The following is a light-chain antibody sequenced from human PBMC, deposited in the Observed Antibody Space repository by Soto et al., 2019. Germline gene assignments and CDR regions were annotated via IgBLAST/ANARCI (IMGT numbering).Light chain of an antibody. J-gene: IGLJ3*02. CDR1: SSNIGSNT. CDR2: SNN. Sequence: QSVLTQPPSASGTPGQRVTISCSGSSSNIGSNTVNWYQQLPGTAPKLLIYSNNQRPSGVPDRFSGSKSGNTASLTISGLQVEDEAEYFCGSFTTSRIWVFGGGTKLTVL. CDR3: GSFTTSRIWV. V-gene: IGLV1-44*01.